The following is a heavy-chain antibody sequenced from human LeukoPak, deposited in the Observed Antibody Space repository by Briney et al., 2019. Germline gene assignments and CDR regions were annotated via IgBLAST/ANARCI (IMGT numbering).Heavy chain of an antibody. D-gene: IGHD6-19*01. Sequence: RPGGSLRLSCAGSGFIFNNYAMHWVRQPPGKGLEWVSGISWNSGSIDYADSVKGRFTISRDNAKNSLYLQMTSLRVEDTAFYYCAKDNRRHYTSGPNPDSLHWGQGALVTVSP. V-gene: IGHV3-9*01. CDR3: AKDNRRHYTSGPNPDSLH. CDR1: GFIFNNYA. CDR2: ISWNSGSI. J-gene: IGHJ4*02.